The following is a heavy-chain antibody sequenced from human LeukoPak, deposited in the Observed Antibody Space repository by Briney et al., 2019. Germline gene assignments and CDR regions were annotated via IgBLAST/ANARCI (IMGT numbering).Heavy chain of an antibody. D-gene: IGHD6-13*01. CDR1: GYTFSTYW. CDR2: IKQDGSEK. J-gene: IGHJ4*02. V-gene: IGHV3-7*01. CDR3: ARDSAGNDY. Sequence: GGSLRLSCAASGYTFSTYWMSWVRQAPGKGLEWVANIKQDGSEKYYVDSVKGRFTISRDNAKNSLYLQMNSLRAEDTAMYYCARDSAGNDYWGQGTLVTVSS.